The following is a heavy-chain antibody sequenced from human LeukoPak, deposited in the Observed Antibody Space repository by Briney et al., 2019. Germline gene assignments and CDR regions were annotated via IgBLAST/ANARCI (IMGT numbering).Heavy chain of an antibody. CDR2: ISYDGSNK. CDR3: AKSQRNDQQVVQRIDY. V-gene: IGHV3-30*18. J-gene: IGHJ4*02. Sequence: GGSLRLSCAASGFTFSSYGMHWVRQAPGKGLEWVAVISYDGSNKYYADSVKGRFTISRDNSKNTLYLQMSSLRAEDTAVYYCAKSQRNDQQVVQRIDYWGQGTLVTVSS. CDR1: GFTFSSYG. D-gene: IGHD2-2*01.